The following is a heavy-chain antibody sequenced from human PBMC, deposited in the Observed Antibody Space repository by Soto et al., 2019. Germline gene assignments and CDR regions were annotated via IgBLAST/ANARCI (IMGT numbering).Heavy chain of an antibody. D-gene: IGHD3-22*01. CDR1: GYTFTSYG. J-gene: IGHJ4*02. CDR3: ARAASDYDSSGYSAYVY. Sequence: GASVKVSCKASGYTFTSYGISWVRQAPGQGLEWMGWISAYNGNTNYAQKLQGRVTMTTDTSTSTAYMELRSLRSDDTAVYYCARAASDYDSSGYSAYVYWGQGTLVTVS. CDR2: ISAYNGNT. V-gene: IGHV1-18*01.